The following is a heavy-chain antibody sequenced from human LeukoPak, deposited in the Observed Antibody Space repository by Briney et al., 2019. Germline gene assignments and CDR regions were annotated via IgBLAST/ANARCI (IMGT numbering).Heavy chain of an antibody. J-gene: IGHJ4*02. D-gene: IGHD3-10*01. CDR3: AKVSPPEGYKFDPFDY. CDR2: ISGSGGST. CDR1: GFTFSSYV. Sequence: PGGSLRLSCAASGFTFSSYVMSWVRQAPGKGLEWVSAISGSGGSTYYADSVKGRFTISRDNSKNTLYLQMNSLRAEDTAVYYCAKVSPPEGYKFDPFDYWGQGTLVTVSS. V-gene: IGHV3-23*01.